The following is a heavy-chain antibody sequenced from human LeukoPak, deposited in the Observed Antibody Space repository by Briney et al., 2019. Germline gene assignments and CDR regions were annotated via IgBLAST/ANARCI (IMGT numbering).Heavy chain of an antibody. V-gene: IGHV1-69-2*01. Sequence: ASVKVSCKASGYTFTDYYMHWVQQAPGKGLEWMGRVDPEDGETIYAEKFQGRVTITADTSTDTAHMELSSLRSEDTAVYYCATGLVPAASYYYYYMDVWGKGTTVTVSS. CDR3: ATGLVPAASYYYYYMDV. CDR2: VDPEDGET. CDR1: GYTFTDYY. J-gene: IGHJ6*03. D-gene: IGHD2-2*01.